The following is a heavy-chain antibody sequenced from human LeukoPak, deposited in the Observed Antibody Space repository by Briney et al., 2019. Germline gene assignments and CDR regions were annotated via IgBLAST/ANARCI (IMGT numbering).Heavy chain of an antibody. V-gene: IGHV3-30*18. CDR3: AKDPVTTVTSGDWTDAFDI. CDR1: GFTFSSYG. Sequence: GGSLRLSCAASGFTFSSYGMHWVRQAPGKGLEWVAVISYDGSNKYYADSVKGRFTISRDNSKNTLYLQMNSLRAEDTAVYYCAKDPVTTVTSGDWTDAFDIWGQGTMVTVSS. CDR2: ISYDGSNK. J-gene: IGHJ3*02. D-gene: IGHD4-17*01.